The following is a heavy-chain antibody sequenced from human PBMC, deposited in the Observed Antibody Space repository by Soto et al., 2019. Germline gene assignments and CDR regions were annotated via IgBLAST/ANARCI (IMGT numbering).Heavy chain of an antibody. CDR3: AKDNSLHWFDP. J-gene: IGHJ5*02. CDR2: FNGNGGGT. D-gene: IGHD2-15*01. V-gene: IGHV3-23*01. Sequence: EVQLLESGGGLVQPGGSLRLACATSGFSFSTYAMTWVRQAPGKGLEWVSTFNGNGGGTYYADSVNGRFTISRDNSKNTLYLQMDSLRAEDTATYYCAKDNSLHWFDPWGQGTLVTVSS. CDR1: GFSFSTYA.